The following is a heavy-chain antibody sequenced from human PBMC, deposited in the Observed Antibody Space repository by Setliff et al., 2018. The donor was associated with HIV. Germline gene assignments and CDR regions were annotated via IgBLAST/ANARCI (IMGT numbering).Heavy chain of an antibody. CDR2: ISGSAGST. D-gene: IGHD3-3*01. CDR3: AKDWSGYIPTHAFDY. Sequence: GGSLRLSCAASGFTFSSYAMSWVRQAPGKGLEWVSVISGSAGSTYYADSVKGRFTISRVNSKNTLYLQMNSLRAEDTAVYYCAKDWSGYIPTHAFDYWGQGTLVTVSS. J-gene: IGHJ4*02. CDR1: GFTFSSYA. V-gene: IGHV3-23*01.